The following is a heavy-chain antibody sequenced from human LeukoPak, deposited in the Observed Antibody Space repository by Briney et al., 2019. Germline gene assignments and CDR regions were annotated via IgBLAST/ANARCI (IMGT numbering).Heavy chain of an antibody. CDR1: GFTFSSYG. V-gene: IGHV3-23*01. Sequence: GGSLRLSCAASGFTFSSYGMSWVRQAPGKGLEWVSAISGSGGSTYYADSVKGRFTISRDNSKNTLYLQMNSLRAEDTAVYYCAKPTNYYDSSGYYYPVLGAFDIWGQGTMVTVSS. J-gene: IGHJ3*02. CDR3: AKPTNYYDSSGYYYPVLGAFDI. CDR2: ISGSGGST. D-gene: IGHD3-22*01.